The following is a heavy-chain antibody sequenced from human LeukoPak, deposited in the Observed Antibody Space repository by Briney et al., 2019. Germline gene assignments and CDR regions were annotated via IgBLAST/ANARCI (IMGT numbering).Heavy chain of an antibody. D-gene: IGHD3-22*01. CDR2: INGTGGST. CDR3: AKESGDDSSGYYEVFDY. CDR1: EFTFTSYA. J-gene: IGHJ4*02. Sequence: GGSLRLSCTASEFTFTSYAMSWVRQTPGKGLEWVSVINGTGGSTNHADSVKGRFTISRDNSKNTLYLQMNSLRAEDTAVYYCAKESGDDSSGYYEVFDYWGQGTLVTVSS. V-gene: IGHV3-23*01.